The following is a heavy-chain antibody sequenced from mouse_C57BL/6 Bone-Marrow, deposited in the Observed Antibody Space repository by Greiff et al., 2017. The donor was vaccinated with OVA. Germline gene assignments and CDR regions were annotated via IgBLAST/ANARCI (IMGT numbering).Heavy chain of an antibody. CDR1: GYAFSSSW. Sequence: VQLQQSGPELVKPGASVKISCKASGYAFSSSWMNWVKQRPGKGLEWIGRIYPGDGDTNYNGKFKGKATLTADKSSSTAYMQLSSLTSEDSAVYFCATYSPRDVDYWGQGTTLAVSS. D-gene: IGHD2-12*01. CDR2: IYPGDGDT. CDR3: ATYSPRDVDY. V-gene: IGHV1-82*01. J-gene: IGHJ2*01.